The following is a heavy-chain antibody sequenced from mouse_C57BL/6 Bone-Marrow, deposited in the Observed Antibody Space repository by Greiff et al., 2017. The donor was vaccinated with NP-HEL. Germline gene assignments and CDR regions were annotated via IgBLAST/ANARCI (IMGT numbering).Heavy chain of an antibody. CDR3: ARQTEYYFDY. V-gene: IGHV5-15*01. Sequence: EVMLVESGGGLVQPGGSLKLSCAASGFTFSDYGMAWVRQAPRKGPEWVAFISNLAYSIYYADTVTGRFTISRGNAKNTLYLEMSSLRSEDTAMYYCARQTEYYFDYWGQGTTLTVSS. CDR1: GFTFSDYG. CDR2: ISNLAYSI. J-gene: IGHJ2*01.